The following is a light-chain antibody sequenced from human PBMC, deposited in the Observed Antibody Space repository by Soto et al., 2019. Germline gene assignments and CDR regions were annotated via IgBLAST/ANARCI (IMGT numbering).Light chain of an antibody. J-gene: IGKJ1*01. CDR3: QQYNNWPPYT. V-gene: IGKV3-15*01. Sequence: EIMLRQSPVTLSVSPGESAALSCRASQTVGSNLAWYQQKVGQSPRLLIYSASTRATGIPARFSGSGSGTEFTLTISSLQSEDSAVYYCQQYNNWPPYTFGQGTKVEI. CDR2: SAS. CDR1: QTVGSN.